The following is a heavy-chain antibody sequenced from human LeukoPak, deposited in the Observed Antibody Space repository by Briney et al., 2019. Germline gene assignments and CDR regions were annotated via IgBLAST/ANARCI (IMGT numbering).Heavy chain of an antibody. V-gene: IGHV1-2*02. CDR1: GFTFIDYY. CDR3: ARAGVGATSYYYYDMDV. J-gene: IGHJ6*02. CDR2: INTNSGCT. D-gene: IGHD1-26*01. Sequence: ASVKVSCKASGFTFIDYYIHWVRQPPGRGLEWMGWINTNSGCTNYVQKFQGRVNMTRDTSISTAYMELTRLRSDDTAVYYCARAGVGATSYYYYDMDVWGQGTTVTVSS.